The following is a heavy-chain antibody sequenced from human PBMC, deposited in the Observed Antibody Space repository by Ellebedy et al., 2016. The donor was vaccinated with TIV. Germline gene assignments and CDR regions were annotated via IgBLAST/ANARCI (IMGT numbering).Heavy chain of an antibody. V-gene: IGHV3-21*01. D-gene: IGHD3-10*01. CDR3: ARDEKRLLWFGESEFDP. CDR2: ISSSSSYI. CDR1: GFTFSSYS. J-gene: IGHJ5*02. Sequence: GESLKISXAASGFTFSSYSMNWVRQAPGKGLEWVSSISSSSSYIYYADSVKGRFTISRDNAKNSLYLQMNSLRAEDTAVYYCARDEKRLLWFGESEFDPWGQGTLVTVSS.